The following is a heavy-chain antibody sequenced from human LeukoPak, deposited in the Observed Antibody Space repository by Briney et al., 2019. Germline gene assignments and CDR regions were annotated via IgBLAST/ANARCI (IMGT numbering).Heavy chain of an antibody. J-gene: IGHJ5*02. Sequence: SKTLSLTCAVYGGSFSGYYWSWIRQPPGKGLEWIGEINHSGSTNYNPSLKSRVTISVDTSKNQFSLKLSSVTAADTAVYYCASTYYYGSALAPGGFDPWGQGTLVTVSS. CDR3: ASTYYYGSALAPGGFDP. CDR2: INHSGST. V-gene: IGHV4-34*01. D-gene: IGHD3-10*01. CDR1: GGSFSGYY.